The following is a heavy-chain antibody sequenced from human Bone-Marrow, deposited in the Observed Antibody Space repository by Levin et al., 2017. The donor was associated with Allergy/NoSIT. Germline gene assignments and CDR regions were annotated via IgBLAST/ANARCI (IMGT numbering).Heavy chain of an antibody. CDR2: IIPIFGTA. D-gene: IGHD3-22*01. CDR3: ARDHRSYYDSSGYYY. Sequence: SVKVSCKASGGTFSSYAISWVRQAPGQGLEWMGGIIPIFGTANYAQKFQGRVTITADKSTSTAYMELSSLRSEDTAVYYCARDHRSYYDSSGYYYWGQGTLVTVSS. J-gene: IGHJ4*02. CDR1: GGTFSSYA. V-gene: IGHV1-69*06.